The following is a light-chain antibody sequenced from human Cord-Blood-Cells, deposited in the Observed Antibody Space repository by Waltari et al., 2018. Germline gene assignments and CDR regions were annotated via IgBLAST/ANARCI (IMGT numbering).Light chain of an antibody. CDR2: SNM. V-gene: IGLV1-44*01. CDR1: SSNIGSNN. J-gene: IGLJ2*01. Sequence: QSVLTQPPSASGTPGQRVTISCSGSSSNIGSNNVNCDQQLPGPAHKLLIYSNMQRPSGVPDRFSGSKSGTSASLAISGLQSEDEADYYCAAWYDSLNGPVFGGGTKLTVL. CDR3: AAWYDSLNGPV.